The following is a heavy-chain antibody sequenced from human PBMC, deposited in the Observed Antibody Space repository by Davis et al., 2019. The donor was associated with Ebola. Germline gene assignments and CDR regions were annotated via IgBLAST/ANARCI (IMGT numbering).Heavy chain of an antibody. Sequence: PGGSLRLSCAASGFTFSGSAMHWVRQASGKGLEWVGRIRSKANSYATAYAASVKGTFTISSDDSKNTAYLQMNSLKTEDTAVYYCTTTTVTVDYWGQGTLVTVSS. J-gene: IGHJ4*02. CDR2: IRSKANSYAT. D-gene: IGHD4-17*01. CDR3: TTTTVTVDY. V-gene: IGHV3-73*01. CDR1: GFTFSGSA.